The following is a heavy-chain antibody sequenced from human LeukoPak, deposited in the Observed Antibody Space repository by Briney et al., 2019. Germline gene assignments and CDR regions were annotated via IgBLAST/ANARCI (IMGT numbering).Heavy chain of an antibody. D-gene: IGHD3-10*01. Sequence: SETLSLTCTVSGGSISAYYWTWIRQPPGKGLEWIGYIYYNGGTNYNPSLKSRVTISVDTSKNQFSLQLSSVTAADTVVYYCASGAYGSGNFGYWGQGTLVTVSS. CDR1: GGSISAYY. V-gene: IGHV4-59*01. J-gene: IGHJ4*02. CDR2: IYYNGGT. CDR3: ASGAYGSGNFGY.